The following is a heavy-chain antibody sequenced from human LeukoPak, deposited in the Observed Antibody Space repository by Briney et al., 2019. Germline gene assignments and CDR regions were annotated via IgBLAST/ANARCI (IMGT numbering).Heavy chain of an antibody. Sequence: GASVTVSCKASGYTFTGYYMHWVRQAPGQGLEWMGIINPSGGSTSYAQKFQGRVTITRNTSISTAYMELSSLRSEDTAVYYCARVFSDTYYDFWSGYPPHFDYWGQGTLVTVSS. J-gene: IGHJ4*02. CDR2: INPSGGST. V-gene: IGHV1-46*01. CDR1: GYTFTGYY. D-gene: IGHD3-3*01. CDR3: ARVFSDTYYDFWSGYPPHFDY.